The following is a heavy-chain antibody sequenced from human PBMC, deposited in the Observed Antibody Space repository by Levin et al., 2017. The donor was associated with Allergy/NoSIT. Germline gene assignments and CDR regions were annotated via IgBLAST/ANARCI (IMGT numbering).Heavy chain of an antibody. CDR3: ARDAFGSGSCQMQH. V-gene: IGHV3-33*01. Sequence: GESLKIFCAASGFSFTTHGMHWVRQAPGKGLEWVAVIWDDGSNQYYVDSVKGRFTISRDNSRNTLYLQMNSLRAEDTAMYFCARDAFGSGSCQMQHWGQGTLVTVSA. D-gene: IGHD3-10*01. CDR2: IWDDGSNQ. CDR1: GFSFTTHG. J-gene: IGHJ1*01.